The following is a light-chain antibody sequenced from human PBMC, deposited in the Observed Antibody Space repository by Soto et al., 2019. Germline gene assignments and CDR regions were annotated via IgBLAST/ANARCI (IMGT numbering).Light chain of an antibody. CDR2: STS. V-gene: IGLV7-43*01. CDR1: TGAVTSSYY. J-gene: IGLJ3*02. CDR3: LLYSGGAQLV. Sequence: QAVVTQEPSLTVSPGGTVTLTCASSTGAVTSSYYPNWFQQKPGQAPRALTYSTSNKHSWTPARFSGSLLGGKAALTLSGVQPEDEADYSCLLYSGGAQLVFGGGTKLTVL.